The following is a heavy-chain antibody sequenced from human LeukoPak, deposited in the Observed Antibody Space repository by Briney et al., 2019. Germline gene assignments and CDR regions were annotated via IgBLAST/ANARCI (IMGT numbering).Heavy chain of an antibody. V-gene: IGHV4-59*02. Sequence: PSETLSLTCTVSGASVTDYYWSWIRQSPGKGLEWISYIHHSGNSDYNPSLRSRVTASLDTSKNQFSLNLISVTAADTAVYYCTRGHWGLQSWSQGTLVTVSS. J-gene: IGHJ5*02. D-gene: IGHD7-27*01. CDR3: TRGHWGLQS. CDR1: GASVTDYY. CDR2: IHHSGNS.